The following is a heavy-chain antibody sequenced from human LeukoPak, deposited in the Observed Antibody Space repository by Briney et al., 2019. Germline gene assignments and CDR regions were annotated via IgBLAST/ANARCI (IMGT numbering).Heavy chain of an antibody. J-gene: IGHJ4*02. D-gene: IGHD1-26*01. CDR2: INPSGGIT. V-gene: IGHV1-46*01. CDR1: GYTFTTYY. CDR3: ARGSGGTYYNYFDY. Sequence: GPSVKVSSTVSGYTFTTYYMHWVRQAPGPQLESMGIINPSGGITSYAQKFQGRVTITRDTSTSTGYMELSSLRSEDAAVYYCARGSGGTYYNYFDYWGQGTLVSVSS.